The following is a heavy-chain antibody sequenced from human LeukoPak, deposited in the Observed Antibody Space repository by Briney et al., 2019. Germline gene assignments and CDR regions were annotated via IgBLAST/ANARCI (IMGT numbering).Heavy chain of an antibody. D-gene: IGHD3-3*01. CDR2: INPNSGGT. CDR1: GYTFTGYY. J-gene: IGHJ6*03. Sequence: ASVKVSCKASGYTFTGYYMHWVRQAPGQGLEWMGRINPNSGGTNYAQKFQGRVTMTRDTSISTAYMELSRLRSDDTAVYYCARDGEEWLHYYYYYYMDVWGKGTTVTVSS. CDR3: ARDGEEWLHYYYYYYMDV. V-gene: IGHV1-2*06.